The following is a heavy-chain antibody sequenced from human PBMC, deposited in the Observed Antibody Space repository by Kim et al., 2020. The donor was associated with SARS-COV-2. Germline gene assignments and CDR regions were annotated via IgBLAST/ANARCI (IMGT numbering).Heavy chain of an antibody. Sequence: ASVKVSCKASGYTFTSYDINWVRQATGQGLEWMGWMNPNSGNTGYAQKFQGRVTMTRNTSISTAYMELSSLRSEDTAVYYCARGFTGWYYYRMDVWGQGTTVTVSS. D-gene: IGHD2-8*02. CDR3: ARGFTGWYYYRMDV. J-gene: IGHJ6*02. V-gene: IGHV1-8*01. CDR1: GYTFTSYD. CDR2: MNPNSGNT.